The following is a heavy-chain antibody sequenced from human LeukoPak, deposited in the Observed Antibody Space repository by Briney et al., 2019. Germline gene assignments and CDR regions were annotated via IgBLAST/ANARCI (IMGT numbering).Heavy chain of an antibody. V-gene: IGHV3-53*01. CDR2: IYGGGNI. CDR1: GFTVSSNY. J-gene: IGHJ4*02. D-gene: IGHD5-24*01. CDR3: ARDPSWLAENYYFDY. Sequence: GGSLRLSCAASGFTVSSNYMNWVRQAPGKGLEWVAVIYGGGNIYYADSVNGRFTISRDNSKNTLYLQMNTLRAEDTAVYYCARDPSWLAENYYFDYWRQGPLVPVSS.